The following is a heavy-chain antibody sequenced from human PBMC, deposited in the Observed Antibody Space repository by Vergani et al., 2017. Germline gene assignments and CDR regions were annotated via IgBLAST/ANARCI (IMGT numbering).Heavy chain of an antibody. CDR1: GGSFSGYY. D-gene: IGHD3-22*01. CDR3: ARVMTYYYDSSGYYFDY. V-gene: IGHV4-34*01. CDR2: INHSGST. J-gene: IGHJ4*02. Sequence: QVQLQQWGAGLLKPSETLSLTCAVYGGSFSGYYWSWIRQPPGKGLEWIGEINHSGSTNYNPSLKSRVTISVDTSKNQFSLKLSSVTAADTAVYYCARVMTYYYDSSGYYFDYCGQGTLVTVSS.